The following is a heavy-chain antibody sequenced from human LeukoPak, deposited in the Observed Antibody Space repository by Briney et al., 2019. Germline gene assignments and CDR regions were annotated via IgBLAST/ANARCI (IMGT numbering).Heavy chain of an antibody. Sequence: PGGSLRLSCAASGFTFRSYAMHWVRQAPGKGLEGVAVISYDGNSKYYADSVKGRFTISRDNSKNTLYLQMNSLRAEDTAVYYCAKVGLTVTTILDYFDYRGQGTLVTVSS. CDR3: AKVGLTVTTILDYFDY. CDR2: ISYDGNSK. V-gene: IGHV3-30*18. D-gene: IGHD4-11*01. CDR1: GFTFRSYA. J-gene: IGHJ4*02.